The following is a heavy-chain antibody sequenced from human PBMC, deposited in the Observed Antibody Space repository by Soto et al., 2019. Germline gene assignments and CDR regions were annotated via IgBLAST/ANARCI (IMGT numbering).Heavy chain of an antibody. D-gene: IGHD3-16*01. Sequence: QVQLQESGPGLVKPSQTLSLTCTVSGGSISSGGYYWSWIRQHPGKGLEWIGYIYYSGSTYYNPSLKSRVTISVDTSKNQFSLKLSSVTAADTAVYYCVRVGARSYYYYGMDVWGQGTTVTVSS. CDR3: VRVGARSYYYYGMDV. CDR1: GGSISSGGYY. CDR2: IYYSGST. J-gene: IGHJ6*02. V-gene: IGHV4-31*03.